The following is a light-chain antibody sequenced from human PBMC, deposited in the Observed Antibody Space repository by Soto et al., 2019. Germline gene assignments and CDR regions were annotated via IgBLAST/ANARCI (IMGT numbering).Light chain of an antibody. Sequence: QSVLNQPASVTGSLGQSITISCTGTTRDIAGYNYISWYQQLPGKAPKLMIYQVTIRPSGISNRFSGSKSGNTASLTISGLQAEDEADYYCTSFSSSTSLYVFGTGTKFTVL. CDR2: QVT. CDR3: TSFSSSTSLYV. CDR1: TRDIAGYNY. V-gene: IGLV2-14*01. J-gene: IGLJ1*01.